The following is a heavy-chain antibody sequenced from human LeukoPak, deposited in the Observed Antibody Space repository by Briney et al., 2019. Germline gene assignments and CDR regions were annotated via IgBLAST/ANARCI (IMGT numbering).Heavy chain of an antibody. J-gene: IGHJ6*03. CDR1: GGSISSYH. V-gene: IGHV4-59*01. CDR3: ARAKGYDILTGSYYYYMDV. Sequence: PSETLSLTCTVSGGSISSYHWSWIRQPPGKGLEWIGYIYYSRSTNYNPSLKSRVTISVDTSKNQFSLKLSSVTAADTAVYYCARAKGYDILTGSYYYYMDVWGKGTTVTVSS. CDR2: IYYSRST. D-gene: IGHD3-9*01.